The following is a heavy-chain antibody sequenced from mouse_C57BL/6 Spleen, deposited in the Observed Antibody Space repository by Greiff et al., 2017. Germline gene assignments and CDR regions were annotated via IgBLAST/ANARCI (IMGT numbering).Heavy chain of an antibody. Sequence: QVQLKESGPELVKPGASVKISCKASGYAFSSSWMNWVKQRPGKGLEWIGRIYPGDGDTNYNGKFKGKATLTADKSSSTAYMQLSSLTSEDSAVYFCAREGGLLLRGYFDVWGTGTTVTVSS. V-gene: IGHV1-82*01. CDR2: IYPGDGDT. D-gene: IGHD1-1*01. CDR1: GYAFSSSW. CDR3: AREGGLLLRGYFDV. J-gene: IGHJ1*03.